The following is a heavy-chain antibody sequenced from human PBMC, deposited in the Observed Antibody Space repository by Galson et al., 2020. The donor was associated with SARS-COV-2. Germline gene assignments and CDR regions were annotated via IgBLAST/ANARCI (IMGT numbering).Heavy chain of an antibody. CDR3: ARGGYRGYDFDY. J-gene: IGHJ4*02. CDR1: GGSVSSGGYS. Sequence: SETLYLTCAISGGSVSSGGYSWSWIRQPPGKGLEWIGYIYHSGSPYYNPSLKSRVTISVDGSRNQFSLNLTSVTAGDTAIYYCARGGYRGYDFDYWGQGALVTVSS. CDR2: IYHSGSP. D-gene: IGHD5-12*01. V-gene: IGHV4-30-2*01.